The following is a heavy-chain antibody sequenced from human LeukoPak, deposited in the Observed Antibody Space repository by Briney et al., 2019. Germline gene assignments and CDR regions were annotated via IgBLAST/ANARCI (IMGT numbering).Heavy chain of an antibody. J-gene: IGHJ4*02. Sequence: GASVKVSCKASGGTFSSYAISWVRQAPGQGLEWMGRIIPILGIANYAQKFQGRVTITADKSTSTAYMELSSLRSEDTAVYYCARDYYYDSSGYLEDYWGQGTLVTVSS. CDR3: ARDYYYDSSGYLEDY. D-gene: IGHD3-22*01. CDR2: IIPILGIA. CDR1: GGTFSSYA. V-gene: IGHV1-69*04.